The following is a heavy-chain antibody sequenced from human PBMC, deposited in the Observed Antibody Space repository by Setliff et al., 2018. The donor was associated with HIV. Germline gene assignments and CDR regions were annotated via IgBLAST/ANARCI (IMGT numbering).Heavy chain of an antibody. CDR2: INGNGGST. V-gene: IGHV3-20*04. Sequence: GGSLRLSCAASGFTFEDYGMSWVRQVPGKGLEWVSGINGNGGSTGYADSVKGRLTISRDNAKKSLYLQMNSLRAEDTALYYCARAGCIAVAGTGCYMDVWGKGTTVTVSS. D-gene: IGHD6-19*01. CDR3: ARAGCIAVAGTGCYMDV. CDR1: GFTFEDYG. J-gene: IGHJ6*03.